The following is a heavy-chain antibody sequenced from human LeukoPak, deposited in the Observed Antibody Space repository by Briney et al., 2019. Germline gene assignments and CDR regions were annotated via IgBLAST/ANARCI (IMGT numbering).Heavy chain of an antibody. V-gene: IGHV1-2*02. Sequence: GASVTVSCKASGYTYTGYYMHWVRQAPGQGLEWMGWINPNNGGTNYAQKFQGRVTMTRGTSISTAYMELSRLTSDDTAVYYCARGSSSWYVGPPLDYWGQGTLVTVSS. D-gene: IGHD6-13*01. CDR2: INPNNGGT. CDR3: ARGSSSWYVGPPLDY. CDR1: GYTYTGYY. J-gene: IGHJ4*02.